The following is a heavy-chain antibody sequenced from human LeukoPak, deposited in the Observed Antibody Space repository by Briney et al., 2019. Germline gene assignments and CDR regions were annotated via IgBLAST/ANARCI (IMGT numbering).Heavy chain of an antibody. CDR3: ARVKMVRGVITLDY. V-gene: IGHV1-8*01. CDR2: MNPNSGNT. D-gene: IGHD3-10*01. Sequence: ASVKVSCKASGYTFTGYDINWVRQATGQGLEWLGWMNPNSGNTGYAQKFQGRVTMTRNTSISTAYMELSSLRSEDTAVYYCARVKMVRGVITLDYWGQGTLVTVSS. CDR1: GYTFTGYD. J-gene: IGHJ4*02.